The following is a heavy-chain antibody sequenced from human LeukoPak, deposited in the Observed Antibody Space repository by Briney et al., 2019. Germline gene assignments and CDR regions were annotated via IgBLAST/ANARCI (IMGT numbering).Heavy chain of an antibody. CDR3: AKSTAPAGYYLDY. CDR1: GFTFSTYG. V-gene: IGHV3-30*18. CDR2: ISYDGNDK. D-gene: IGHD2-2*01. Sequence: GGSLRLSCAASGFTFSTYGMHWVRQAPDKGLEWVAIISYDGNDKDYADSVRGRFTISRDNSKNTLYLQMNSLRSEDTAVYYCAKSTAPAGYYLDYWGQGILVTVSS. J-gene: IGHJ4*02.